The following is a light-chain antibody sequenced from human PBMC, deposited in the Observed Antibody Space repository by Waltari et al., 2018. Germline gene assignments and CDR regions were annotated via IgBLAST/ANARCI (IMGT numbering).Light chain of an antibody. Sequence: DIQMTQSPSTLSASVGDRVTITCRASQSISNWLAWYHQRPGQAPKLLMYKASTLQSGVPPRFSGSGSGTEFTLTISSLQPDDFGTYYCQQYNNYPKTFGQGTKVEIK. CDR1: QSISNW. CDR3: QQYNNYPKT. V-gene: IGKV1-5*03. CDR2: KAS. J-gene: IGKJ1*01.